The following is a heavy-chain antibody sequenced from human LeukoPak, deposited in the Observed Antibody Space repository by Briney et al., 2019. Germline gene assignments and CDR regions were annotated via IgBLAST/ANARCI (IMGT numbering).Heavy chain of an antibody. CDR3: ARTAMAHFDY. CDR2: IYHSGST. V-gene: IGHV4-30-2*01. CDR1: GGSISSGGSS. J-gene: IGHJ4*02. D-gene: IGHD5-18*01. Sequence: SETLSLTCAVSGGSISSGGSSWSWIRQPPGKGLEWIGYIYHSGSTYYNPSLKSRVTISVDRSKNQFSLKLSSVTAADTAVYYCARTAMAHFDYWGQGTLVTVSS.